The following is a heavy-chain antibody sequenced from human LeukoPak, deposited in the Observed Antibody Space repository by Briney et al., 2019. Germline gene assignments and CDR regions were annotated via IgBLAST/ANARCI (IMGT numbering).Heavy chain of an antibody. V-gene: IGHV3-48*01. CDR2: ISSSSSAI. J-gene: IGHJ4*02. CDR1: GFTFSSYS. CDR3: ASALVNFDH. Sequence: PGGSLRLSCAASGFTFSSYSMNWVRQAPGKGLEWVSYISSSSSAIYYADSVKGRFTISMYNAQNSLYLQMHSLRAEYTAVYYCASALVNFDHWGQGTLVTVSS. D-gene: IGHD6-13*01.